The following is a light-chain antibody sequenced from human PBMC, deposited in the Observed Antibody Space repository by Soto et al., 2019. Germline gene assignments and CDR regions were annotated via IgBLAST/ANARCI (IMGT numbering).Light chain of an antibody. V-gene: IGLV1-40*01. CDR3: QSYDNSLSGWV. CDR1: SSNIGAGYD. J-gene: IGLJ3*02. CDR2: GDT. Sequence: QAVVTQPPSVSGAPGQRVTISCTGSSSNIGAGYDVHWYQHLPGTAPKLLVHGDTNRPSGVPDRFSGSKSGTSASLAITGLQAEDEADYYCQSYDNSLSGWVFGGGTQLTVL.